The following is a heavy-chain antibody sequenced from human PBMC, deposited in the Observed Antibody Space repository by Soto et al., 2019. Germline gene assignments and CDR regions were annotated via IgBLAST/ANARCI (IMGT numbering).Heavy chain of an antibody. J-gene: IGHJ5*02. CDR3: ASSECSSGSSPTWVDP. V-gene: IGHV3-66*01. D-gene: IGHD2-15*01. CDR1: GFSVTYTY. CDR2: IYSGGRT. Sequence: EVQLVESGGGLVQPGGSLRLSCAASGFSVTYTYMSWIRQAPGKGLEWVTVIYSGGRTFYADSVRGRFTISRDEGKNRHYLQMQGPRLEDRAVYLCASSECSSGSSPTWVDPWGQGT.